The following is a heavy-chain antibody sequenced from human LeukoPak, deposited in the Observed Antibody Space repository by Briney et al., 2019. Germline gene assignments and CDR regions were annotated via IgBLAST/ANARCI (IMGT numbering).Heavy chain of an antibody. CDR3: AGGGSSSWSTNFDY. D-gene: IGHD6-13*01. CDR2: FYTSGST. V-gene: IGHV4-4*07. CDR1: GGSISSYY. Sequence: NASETLSLTCTVSGGSISSYYWSWIRQPAGKGLEWIGRFYTSGSTNYNPSLKSRVTMSVDTSKNQFSLKLSSVTAADTAVYYCAGGGSSSWSTNFDYWGQGTLVTVSS. J-gene: IGHJ4*02.